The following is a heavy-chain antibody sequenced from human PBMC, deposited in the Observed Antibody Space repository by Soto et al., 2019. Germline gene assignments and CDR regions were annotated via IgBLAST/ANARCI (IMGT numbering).Heavy chain of an antibody. CDR1: GFTFSSYA. CDR3: ARDRVGSGSHNWFDY. CDR2: ISYDGSNK. D-gene: IGHD6-13*01. V-gene: IGHV3-30-3*01. J-gene: IGHJ5*01. Sequence: QVQLVESGGGVVQPGRSLRLSCAASGFTFSSYAMHWVRQAPGKGLEWVAVISYDGSNKYYADSVKGRFTISRDNSKNTLYLQMNSLRAEDTAVYYCARDRVGSGSHNWFDYWGQGTLVTVSS.